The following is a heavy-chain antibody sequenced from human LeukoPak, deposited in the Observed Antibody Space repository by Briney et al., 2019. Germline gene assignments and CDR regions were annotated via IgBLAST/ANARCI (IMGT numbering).Heavy chain of an antibody. V-gene: IGHV3-11*03. CDR3: AKHRFESGGYHSTD. CDR2: ISGSGSDT. CDR1: GFTFNAFY. J-gene: IGHJ4*02. D-gene: IGHD3-22*01. Sequence: GGSLRLSCAASGFTFNAFYMSWIRQAPGKGLEWVSYISGSGSDTNYADSVRGRFTISRDNSKNTLYLQMNSLRDEDTAVYYCAKHRFESGGYHSTDWGQGTLVTVSS.